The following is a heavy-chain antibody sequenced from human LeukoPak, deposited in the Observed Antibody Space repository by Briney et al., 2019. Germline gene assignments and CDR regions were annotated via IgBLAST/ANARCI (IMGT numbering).Heavy chain of an antibody. CDR2: IYYTSNT. J-gene: IGHJ4*02. CDR3: ASTQSQSGSYRYYFGY. Sequence: PSETLSLTCTVSGASVGSAGYHWSWIRQPPGGGLEWIGYIYYTSNTNYNPSLKSRVTMSVDPSKNQFSLKLNSVTAADTAVYYCASTQSQSGSYRYYFGYWGQGTLVTVSS. V-gene: IGHV4-61*08. D-gene: IGHD1-26*01. CDR1: GASVGSAGYH.